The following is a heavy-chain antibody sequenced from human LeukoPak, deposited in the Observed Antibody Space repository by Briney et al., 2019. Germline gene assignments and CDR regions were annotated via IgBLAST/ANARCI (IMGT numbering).Heavy chain of an antibody. D-gene: IGHD3-10*01. Sequence: PGGSLRLSCAASGFTFSSYAMSWVRQAPGKGLEWVSAISGSGGSTYYADSVKGRFTISRDNSKNTLYLQMNSLRAEDTAVYYCAKRGLLWFGESRGYFDYWGQGTLVTVSS. CDR2: ISGSGGST. CDR1: GFTFSSYA. J-gene: IGHJ4*02. CDR3: AKRGLLWFGESRGYFDY. V-gene: IGHV3-23*01.